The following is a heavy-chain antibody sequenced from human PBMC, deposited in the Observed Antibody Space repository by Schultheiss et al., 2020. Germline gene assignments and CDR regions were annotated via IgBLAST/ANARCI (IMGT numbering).Heavy chain of an antibody. Sequence: SETLSLTCAVSGGSISTYYWTWIRQPPGKGLEWIGEIYHSGSTNYNPSLKSRVTISVDTSKNQFSLKLSSVTAADTAVYYCAGSPTYCSGGSCYNYYYGMDVWDQGTTVTVSS. CDR1: GGSISTYY. V-gene: IGHV4-59*01. CDR3: AGSPTYCSGGSCYNYYYGMDV. CDR2: IYHSGST. D-gene: IGHD2-15*01. J-gene: IGHJ6*02.